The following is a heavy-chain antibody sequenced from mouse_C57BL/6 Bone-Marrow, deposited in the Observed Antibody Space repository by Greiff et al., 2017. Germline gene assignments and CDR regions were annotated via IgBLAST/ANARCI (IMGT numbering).Heavy chain of an antibody. V-gene: IGHV6-3*01. J-gene: IGHJ1*03. CDR2: IRLKSDNYAT. CDR1: GFTFSNYW. CDR3: TGGPIYYYGSRYFDV. D-gene: IGHD1-1*01. Sequence: EVKVVESGGGLVQPGGSMKLSCVASGFTFSNYWMNWVRQSPEKGLEWVAQIRLKSDNYATHYAESVKGRFTISRDDSKSSVYLQMNNLRAEDTGIYYCTGGPIYYYGSRYFDVWGTGTTVTVSS.